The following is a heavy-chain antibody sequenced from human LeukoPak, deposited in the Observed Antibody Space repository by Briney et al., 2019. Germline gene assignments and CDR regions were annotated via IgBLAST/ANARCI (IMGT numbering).Heavy chain of an antibody. J-gene: IGHJ3*02. V-gene: IGHV1-69*04. CDR3: AREQGYYYDSSGYYVGPRDAFDI. Sequence: SVKVSCNASGGTFSSYAISWVRQAPGQGLEWMGRIIPILGIANYAQKFQGRVTITADKSTSTAYMELSSLRSEDTAVYYCAREQGYYYDSSGYYVGPRDAFDIWGQGTMVTVSS. CDR2: IIPILGIA. D-gene: IGHD3-22*01. CDR1: GGTFSSYA.